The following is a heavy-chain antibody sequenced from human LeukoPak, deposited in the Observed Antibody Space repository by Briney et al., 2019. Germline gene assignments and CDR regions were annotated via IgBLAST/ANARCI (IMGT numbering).Heavy chain of an antibody. CDR3: ARDLTGTFDY. J-gene: IGHJ4*02. D-gene: IGHD7-27*01. Sequence: SETLSLTCTVSGGSISSYYWSWIRQPPGKGLEWIGYIYYSGSTNYNPSLKSRVTISVDTSKNQFSLKLSSVTAADTAVYYCARDLTGTFDYWGQGTLVTVSS. V-gene: IGHV4-59*12. CDR2: IYYSGST. CDR1: GGSISSYY.